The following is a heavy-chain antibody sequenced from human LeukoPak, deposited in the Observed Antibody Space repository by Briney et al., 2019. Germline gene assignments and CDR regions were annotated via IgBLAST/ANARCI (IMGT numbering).Heavy chain of an antibody. CDR2: IKQDGREK. J-gene: IGHJ4*02. CDR1: GFTFSRYW. D-gene: IGHD5-18*01. Sequence: GGSLRLFCAASGFTFSRYWMSWVRQAPGKGLEWVANIKQDGREKYYVDSVKGRFTISRDNAKNSLYLQMNSLRAEDTAVYYCARFRTAMQLWKGYYFDYWGQGTLVTVSS. V-gene: IGHV3-7*01. CDR3: ARFRTAMQLWKGYYFDY.